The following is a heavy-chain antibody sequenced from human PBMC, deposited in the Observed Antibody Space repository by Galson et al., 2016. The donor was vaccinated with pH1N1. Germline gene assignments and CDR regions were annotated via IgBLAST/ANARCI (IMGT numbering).Heavy chain of an antibody. D-gene: IGHD6-13*01. CDR2: IKQDGSVK. J-gene: IGHJ4*02. CDR1: GFTLSTYW. Sequence: SLRLSCAASGFTLSTYWMSWVCQAPGKGLEWVANIKQDGSVKYYLDSVKGRFTISRDNAKNSVYLQMNSLRVEDTALYYCARAIGVAEASWGQGTLVTVSS. CDR3: ARAIGVAEAS. V-gene: IGHV3-7*01.